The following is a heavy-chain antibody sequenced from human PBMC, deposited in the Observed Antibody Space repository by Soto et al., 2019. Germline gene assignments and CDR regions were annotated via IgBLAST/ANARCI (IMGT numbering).Heavy chain of an antibody. V-gene: IGHV5-51*01. Sequence: YLKISCKASGYTFTSYWIARVRQMPAKGLEWMGSIYPGDSDTRYSPSFQGQVSISVDKSIGTAYLQWXTLKSSDTAIYYSARHTPPASPAYAIDYWGQGTPVTV. CDR3: ARHTPPASPAYAIDY. J-gene: IGHJ4*02. CDR1: GYTFTSYW. D-gene: IGHD2-8*01. CDR2: IYPGDSDT.